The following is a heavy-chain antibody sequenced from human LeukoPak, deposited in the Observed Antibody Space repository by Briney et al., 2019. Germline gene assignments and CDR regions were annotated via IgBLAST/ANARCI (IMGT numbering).Heavy chain of an antibody. CDR1: GFTFSNYL. J-gene: IGHJ6*02. CDR2: IGGAGTDT. Sequence: RPGGSLRHSCAASGFTFSNYLMRWVRQAPGKGLEWVSSIGGAGTDTYYADSVRGRFTISRDNSKNTLYLQMNTLRVEDTAVYYCAKHITSSRHGIDAWGQGTTVTVSS. CDR3: AKHITSSRHGIDA. D-gene: IGHD6-6*01. V-gene: IGHV3-23*01.